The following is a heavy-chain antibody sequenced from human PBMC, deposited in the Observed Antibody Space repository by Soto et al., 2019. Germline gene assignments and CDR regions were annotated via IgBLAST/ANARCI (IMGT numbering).Heavy chain of an antibody. D-gene: IGHD3-22*01. CDR2: IHHSGST. Sequence: SETLSLTCAVSGGSISSTNWWTWVRQSPGKGPEWIAEIHHSGSTNYNPSLKSRVTISVDKSENQFSLKLTSVTAADTADYYCARTSYYDSTGYYNMDVWGQGTTVTVSS. CDR1: GGSISSTNW. V-gene: IGHV4-4*02. CDR3: ARTSYYDSTGYYNMDV. J-gene: IGHJ6*02.